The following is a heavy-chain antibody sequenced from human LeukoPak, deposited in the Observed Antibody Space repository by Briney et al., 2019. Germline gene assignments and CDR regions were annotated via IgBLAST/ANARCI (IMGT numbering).Heavy chain of an antibody. CDR3: AKRYYYDNSGLWDY. V-gene: IGHV3-23*01. D-gene: IGHD3-22*01. CDR1: GFTFSSYA. J-gene: IGHJ4*02. Sequence: GGCLRLSCGASGFTFSSYAMSWVRQARGKGLEWVSAISSSGGSTHYADSVKGRFTISRDNSKNTLYLQMNSLRAEDTAVYYCAKRYYYDNSGLWDYWGQGTLVTVSS. CDR2: ISSSGGST.